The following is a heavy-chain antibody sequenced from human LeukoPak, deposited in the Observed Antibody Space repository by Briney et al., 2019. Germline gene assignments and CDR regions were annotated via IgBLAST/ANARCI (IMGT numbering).Heavy chain of an antibody. V-gene: IGHV4-59*01. Sequence: SETLSLTCTVSGGSISSYYWSWIRQPPGKGLEWIGYIYYSGSTNYNPSLKSRVTISVDTSKNQFSLKLSSVTAADTAVYYCGRALPNSDYYYYMDVWGKGTTVTVSS. D-gene: IGHD4-23*01. CDR2: IYYSGST. J-gene: IGHJ6*03. CDR3: GRALPNSDYYYYMDV. CDR1: GGSISSYY.